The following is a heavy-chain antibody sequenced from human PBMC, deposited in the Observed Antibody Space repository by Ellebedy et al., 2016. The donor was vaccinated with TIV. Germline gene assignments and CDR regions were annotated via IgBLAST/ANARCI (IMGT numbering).Heavy chain of an antibody. CDR2: ITGSGGST. J-gene: IGHJ3*02. V-gene: IGHV3-23*01. CDR3: AKGVLGYCSADSCHGYDI. Sequence: GGSLRLSXVASGFTFSSYWMHWVRQAPGKGLEWVSAITGSGGSTFYADSVKGRFTISRDNSKNTLYLEMNSLRVEDTAVYYCAKGVLGYCSADSCHGYDIWGQGTMATV. CDR1: GFTFSSYW. D-gene: IGHD2-15*01.